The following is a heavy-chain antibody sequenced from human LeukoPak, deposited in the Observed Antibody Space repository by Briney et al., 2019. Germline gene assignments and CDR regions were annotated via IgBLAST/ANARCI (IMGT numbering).Heavy chain of an antibody. V-gene: IGHV3-43D*03. CDR1: GFTFDDYA. J-gene: IGHJ4*02. CDR2: ISWDGGST. Sequence: GGSLRLSCAASGFTFDDYAMHWVRQAPGKGLEWVSLISWDGGSTYYADSVRGRFTISRDNSKNSLYLQMNSLRAEDTALYYCARDGGDCSGDSCYVDYWGQGTLVTVSS. D-gene: IGHD2-15*01. CDR3: ARDGGDCSGDSCYVDY.